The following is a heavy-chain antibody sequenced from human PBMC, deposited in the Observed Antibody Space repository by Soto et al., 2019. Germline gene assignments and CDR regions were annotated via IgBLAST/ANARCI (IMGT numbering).Heavy chain of an antibody. CDR1: AYSVSSNRGA. CDR2: TCYRSKWYS. D-gene: IGHD2-15*01. J-gene: IGHJ5*02. CDR3: GRAHLGSDRYILQPFDT. Sequence: SQTLPLTGAIAAYSVSSNRGASNWIRQSPSTGLEWLGRTCYRSKWYSDYAIYVKSRMTIXPDTSKNHFPLHLNSVVPEDTAVSYCGRAHLGSDRYILQPFDTRGQRRLVTVSS. V-gene: IGHV6-1*01.